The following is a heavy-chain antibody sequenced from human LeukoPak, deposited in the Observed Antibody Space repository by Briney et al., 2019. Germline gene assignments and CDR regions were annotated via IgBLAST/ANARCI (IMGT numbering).Heavy chain of an antibody. D-gene: IGHD2-2*01. J-gene: IGHJ6*02. CDR3: ARELEYQLLPRLLSGMDV. V-gene: IGHV3-23*01. CDR2: IIGSGGNT. Sequence: GGSLRLSCATSGFTFSDAWMTWVRQAPGKGLEWVSTIIGSGGNTFYADSVKGRFTISRDNSKNTLYLQMNSLRAEDTAVYYCARELEYQLLPRLLSGMDVWGQGTTVTVSS. CDR1: GFTFSDA.